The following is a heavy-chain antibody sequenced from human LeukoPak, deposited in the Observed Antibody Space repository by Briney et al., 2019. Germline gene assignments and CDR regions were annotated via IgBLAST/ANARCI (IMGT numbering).Heavy chain of an antibody. CDR1: GYTFTGYY. D-gene: IGHD1-7*01. CDR3: ARAVGETNWNYGPTFSYYFDY. Sequence: ASVKVSCKASGYTFTGYYMHWVRQAPGQGLEWMGWINPNSGGTNYAQKFQGRVTMTRDTSISTAYMELSRLRSDDTAVYYCARAVGETNWNYGPTFSYYFDYWGQGTLVTVSS. V-gene: IGHV1-2*02. J-gene: IGHJ4*02. CDR2: INPNSGGT.